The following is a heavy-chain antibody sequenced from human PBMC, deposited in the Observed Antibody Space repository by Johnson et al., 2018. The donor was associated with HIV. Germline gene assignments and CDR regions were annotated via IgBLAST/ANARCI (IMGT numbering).Heavy chain of an antibody. J-gene: IGHJ3*02. Sequence: QMLLVESGGGVVQPGRSLRLSCAASGFTFSSYAMHWVRQAPGKGLEWVAVISYDGSNKHYADSVKGRFTISRDNSKNTLYLQMNSLRAEDTAVYYCARDGGYSSSWYKYAFDIWGQGTMVTVSS. CDR2: ISYDGSNK. CDR3: ARDGGYSSSWYKYAFDI. D-gene: IGHD6-13*01. V-gene: IGHV3-30*04. CDR1: GFTFSSYA.